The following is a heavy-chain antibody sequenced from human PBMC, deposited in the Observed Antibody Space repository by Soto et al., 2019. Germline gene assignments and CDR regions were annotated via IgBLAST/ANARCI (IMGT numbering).Heavy chain of an antibody. J-gene: IGHJ4*02. CDR2: IKQDGSEK. Sequence: PGGSLRLSCAASGFTFSSYWMSWVRQAPGKGLEWVANIKQDGSEKYYVDSVKGRFTISRDNAKNSLYLQMNSLRAEDTAVYYCARVSDDYVWGSYRYGYYFDYWGQGTLVTV. CDR3: ARVSDDYVWGSYRYGYYFDY. V-gene: IGHV3-7*01. CDR1: GFTFSSYW. D-gene: IGHD3-16*02.